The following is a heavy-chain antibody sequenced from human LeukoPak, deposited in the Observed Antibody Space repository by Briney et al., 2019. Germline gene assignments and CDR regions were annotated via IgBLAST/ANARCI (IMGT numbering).Heavy chain of an antibody. V-gene: IGHV3-7*01. CDR1: GFTFSSYA. CDR2: IKQDGSEK. Sequence: GGSLRLSCAASGFTFSSYAMSWVRQAPGKGLEWVANIKQDGSEKYYVDSVKGRFTISRDDAKNSLYLQMNSLRAEDTAVYYCARDRATHSSSWFDSWGQGILVTVSS. CDR3: ARDRATHSSSWFDS. J-gene: IGHJ5*01. D-gene: IGHD6-19*01.